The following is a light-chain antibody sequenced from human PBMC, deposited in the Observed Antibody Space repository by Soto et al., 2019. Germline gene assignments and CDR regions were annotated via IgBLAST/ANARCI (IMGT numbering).Light chain of an antibody. CDR1: QTVKY. CDR2: TAS. Sequence: DIQMTQSPSSLSASVGDRVTITCRASQTVKYLNWYQQIPGKAPKFLISTASILQSGVPSRFSGSGSGTEFSLTINTLQREDFATYYSQQSDSAALTFGGGTKVEVK. J-gene: IGKJ4*01. CDR3: QQSDSAALT. V-gene: IGKV1-39*01.